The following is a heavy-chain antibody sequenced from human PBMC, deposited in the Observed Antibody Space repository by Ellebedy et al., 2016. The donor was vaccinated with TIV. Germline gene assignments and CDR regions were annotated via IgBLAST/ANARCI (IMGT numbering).Heavy chain of an antibody. CDR1: GGSISSSSYY. D-gene: IGHD7-27*01. CDR2: INHSGST. Sequence: SETLSLXXTVSGGSISSSSYYWGWIRQPPGKGLEWIGEINHSGSTYYNPSLKSRVTISVDTSKNQFSLKLSSVTAADTAVYYCARAQRLGMWGQGTLVTVSS. CDR3: ARAQRLGM. V-gene: IGHV4-39*07. J-gene: IGHJ4*02.